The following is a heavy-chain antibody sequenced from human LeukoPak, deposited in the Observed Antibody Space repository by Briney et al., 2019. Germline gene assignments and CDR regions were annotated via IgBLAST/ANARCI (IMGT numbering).Heavy chain of an antibody. Sequence: PGGSLRFSCAASGFTFSSYGMHWVRQAPGKGLEWVAVIRYDGSNKYYADSVKGRFTISRDNSKNTLYLQMNSLRAEDTAVYYCARDYYYDSSGYPSWGQGTLVTVSS. CDR2: IRYDGSNK. D-gene: IGHD3-22*01. CDR3: ARDYYYDSSGYPS. CDR1: GFTFSSYG. V-gene: IGHV3-33*01. J-gene: IGHJ5*02.